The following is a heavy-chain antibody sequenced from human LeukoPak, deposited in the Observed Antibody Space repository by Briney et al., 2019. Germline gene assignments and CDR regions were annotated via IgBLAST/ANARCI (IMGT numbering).Heavy chain of an antibody. Sequence: GASVKVSCKTSGYSFTSYYMHWVRQAPGQGLEWMGIIDPNDVGTRYAQRFQGRLSLTSDTSTTTVYMELTSLSSEDTAVYYCAREGSWSSLGGYGHWGQGTLVTVSS. CDR2: IDPNDVGT. V-gene: IGHV1-46*01. CDR1: GYSFTSYY. CDR3: AREGSWSSLGGYGH. D-gene: IGHD6-13*01. J-gene: IGHJ4*02.